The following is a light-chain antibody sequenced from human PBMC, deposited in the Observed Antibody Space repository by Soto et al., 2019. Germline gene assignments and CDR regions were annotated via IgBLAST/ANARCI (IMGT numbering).Light chain of an antibody. CDR3: QQYGSSPHT. V-gene: IGKV3-20*01. CDR1: QSVSSSY. J-gene: IGKJ1*01. Sequence: EIVFTQSPATLSLSPGERATLSCRASQSVSSSYLAWYQQKPGQAPRLLIYGASSRATGIPDRFSGSGSGTDFTLTISRLEPEDFAVYYCQQYGSSPHTFGQGTKVDIK. CDR2: GAS.